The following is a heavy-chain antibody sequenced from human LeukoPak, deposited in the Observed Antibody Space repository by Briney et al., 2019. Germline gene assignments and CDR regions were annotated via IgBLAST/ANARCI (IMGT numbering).Heavy chain of an antibody. Sequence: PGGSLRLSCAASGFTFSSYEMNWVRQAPGKGLRWVSYISSSGTTIYYADSVKGRFTISRDNAKNSLFLQLNSLRAEDTAVYYCATSRPGYYFDYWGQGTLVTVSS. D-gene: IGHD7-27*01. J-gene: IGHJ4*02. V-gene: IGHV3-48*03. CDR3: ATSRPGYYFDY. CDR1: GFTFSSYE. CDR2: ISSSGTTI.